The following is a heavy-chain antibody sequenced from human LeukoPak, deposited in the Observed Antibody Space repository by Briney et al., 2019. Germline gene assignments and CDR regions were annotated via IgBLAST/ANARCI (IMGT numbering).Heavy chain of an antibody. Sequence: PGGSLRLSCAASGFTFSSYAMHWVRQAPGKGLEWVAVISYDGSNKYYADSVRGRFTISGDNSKNTLYLQMNSLRAEDTAVYYCAREYSSSWALDYWGQGTLVTVSS. V-gene: IGHV3-30-3*01. J-gene: IGHJ4*02. CDR1: GFTFSSYA. CDR3: AREYSSSWALDY. D-gene: IGHD6-6*01. CDR2: ISYDGSNK.